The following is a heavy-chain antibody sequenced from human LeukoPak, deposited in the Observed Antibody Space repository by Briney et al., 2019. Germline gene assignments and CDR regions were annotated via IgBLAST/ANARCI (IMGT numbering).Heavy chain of an antibody. D-gene: IGHD3-9*01. J-gene: IGHJ4*01. Sequence: PPETLSLTCTVSGGSVSSSGHYWGWVRQPPGQGLEWIATIFYTGSTFYNPSLKSRVTISVDRSKNQFSLKLSSVTATDTAIYYCATLVRHSDWLLPTHLAVWGQGTLVTVSS. CDR2: IFYTGST. CDR1: GGSVSSSGHY. CDR3: ATLVRHSDWLLPTHLAV. V-gene: IGHV4-39*01.